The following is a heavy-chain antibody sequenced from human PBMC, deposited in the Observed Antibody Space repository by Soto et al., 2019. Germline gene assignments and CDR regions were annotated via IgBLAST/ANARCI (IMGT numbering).Heavy chain of an antibody. J-gene: IGHJ6*03. CDR3: ARMKGAVAATRVYYYYCMDV. Sequence: SDTLSLTCAIHCSSFPGYYWSWMLKASWGGLEWIGEINHSGSTNYNPSLKSRVTISVDTSKIQFSLKLSSVTAADTAVYYCARMKGAVAATRVYYYYCMDVWGKGTTVT. CDR2: INHSGST. V-gene: IGHV4-34*01. CDR1: CSSFPGYY. D-gene: IGHD6-19*01.